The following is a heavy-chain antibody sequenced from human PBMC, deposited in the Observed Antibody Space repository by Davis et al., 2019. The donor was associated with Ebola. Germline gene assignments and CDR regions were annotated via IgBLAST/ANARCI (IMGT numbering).Heavy chain of an antibody. CDR1: GFTFSSYA. D-gene: IGHD2-2*02. CDR2: ISGSGGST. CDR3: AKDGKGRYCSSTSCYTPD. J-gene: IGHJ4*02. V-gene: IGHV3-23*01. Sequence: GESLKISCAASGFTFSSYAMSWVRQAPGKGLEWVSAISGSGGSTYYADSVKGRFTISRDNSKNTLYLQMNSLRAEDTAVYYCAKDGKGRYCSSTSCYTPDWGQGTLVTVSS.